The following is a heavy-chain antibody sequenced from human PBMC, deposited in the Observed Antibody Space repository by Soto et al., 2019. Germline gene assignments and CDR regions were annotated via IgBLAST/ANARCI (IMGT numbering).Heavy chain of an antibody. J-gene: IGHJ4*02. CDR2: MSVYNGAT. CDR3: ARDPDGARDFDY. D-gene: IGHD3-10*01. CDR1: GYTFISYG. Sequence: QVQLVQSGAEVKNPGASVKVSCKASGYTFISYGISWVRQAPGQGLEWKGWMSVYNGATNYAQKFQGRVTLTTDTSTSTAYMDLRSLRSDDTAVYYCARDPDGARDFDYWGQGTLVTVSS. V-gene: IGHV1-18*01.